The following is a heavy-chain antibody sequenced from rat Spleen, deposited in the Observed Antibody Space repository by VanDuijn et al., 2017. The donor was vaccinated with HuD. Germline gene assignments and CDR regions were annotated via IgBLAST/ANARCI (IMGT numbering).Heavy chain of an antibody. D-gene: IGHD4-3*01. J-gene: IGHJ3*01. V-gene: IGHV5-29*01. CDR3: VRQDTSGYSNWFAY. Sequence: EVQLVESGGGLVQPGSPLKLSCAASGFSFSSNWLNWVRQAPTKGLEWVATISYDGSSTYYRDSVKGRFTISRDNAKNTLYLQLDSLRSEDTATYYCVRQDTSGYSNWFAYWGQGTLVTVSS. CDR2: ISYDGSST. CDR1: GFSFSSNW.